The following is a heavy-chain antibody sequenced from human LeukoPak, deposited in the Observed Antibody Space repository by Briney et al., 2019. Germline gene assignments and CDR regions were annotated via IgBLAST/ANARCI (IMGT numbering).Heavy chain of an antibody. CDR1: GFTFSSYE. CDR2: ISSSDSTI. J-gene: IGHJ4*02. Sequence: PGGSLRLSCAASGFTFSSYEMNWVRQAPGKGLEWVSYISSSDSTIYYADSVKGRFTISRDNAKNSLYLQMNSLRAEDTAVYYCARALSRLLGFDYWGQGTLVTVSS. V-gene: IGHV3-48*03. D-gene: IGHD2/OR15-2a*01. CDR3: ARALSRLLGFDY.